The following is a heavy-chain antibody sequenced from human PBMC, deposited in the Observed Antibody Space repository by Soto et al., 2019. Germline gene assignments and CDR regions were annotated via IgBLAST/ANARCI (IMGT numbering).Heavy chain of an antibody. Sequence: GESLKISCKGSGYSFTSYWIGWVRQMPGKGLEWMGIIYPGDSDTRYSPSFQGQVTISADKSISTAYLQWSSLKASDTAMYYCARGRYCSSTSCYTPDYYGMDVWGQGTTVTVSS. CDR3: ARGRYCSSTSCYTPDYYGMDV. J-gene: IGHJ6*02. D-gene: IGHD2-2*02. CDR2: IYPGDSDT. V-gene: IGHV5-51*01. CDR1: GYSFTSYW.